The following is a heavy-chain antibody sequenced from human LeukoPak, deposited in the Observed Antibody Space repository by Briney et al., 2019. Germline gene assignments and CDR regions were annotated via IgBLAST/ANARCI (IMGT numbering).Heavy chain of an antibody. CDR1: GFTFSSYA. J-gene: IGHJ6*02. V-gene: IGHV3-30*04. CDR3: ARTGGDGYWVYYYYGMDV. D-gene: IGHD5-24*01. CDR2: ISYDGSNK. Sequence: PGGSLRLSCAASGFTFSSYAMHWVRQAPGKGLEWVAVISYDGSNKYYADSVKGRFTISRDNSKNTLYLQMNSLRAGDTAVYYCARTGGDGYWVYYYYGMDVWGQGTTVTVSS.